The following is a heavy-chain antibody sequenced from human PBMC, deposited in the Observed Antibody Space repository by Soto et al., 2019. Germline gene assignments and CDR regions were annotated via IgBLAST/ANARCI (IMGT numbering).Heavy chain of an antibody. CDR3: AVPRWLRGSYAMDF. V-gene: IGHV3-48*02. CDR1: GFTFSSYS. D-gene: IGHD5-12*01. Sequence: GGSLRLSCAASGFTFSSYSMNWVRQTPGKGLEWVSYISSGSSTIYYADSVKGRFTISRDNAKNSLYLKMNSLRDEDTAVYYCAVPRWLRGSYAMDFWGQGTMVTVSS. J-gene: IGHJ6*02. CDR2: ISSGSSTI.